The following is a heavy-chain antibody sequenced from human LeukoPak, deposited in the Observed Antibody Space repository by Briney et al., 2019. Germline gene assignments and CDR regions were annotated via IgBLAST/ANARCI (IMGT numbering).Heavy chain of an antibody. Sequence: GGSLRLSCAASGFTFSSYAMHWVRQAPGKGLEYVSAISSNGGSTYYANSVKGRFTISRDNSKNTLYLQMNSLRAEDTAVYYCAKVRDRYGGNAFDIWGQGTMVTVSS. CDR3: AKVRDRYGGNAFDI. D-gene: IGHD5-24*01. CDR2: ISSNGGST. V-gene: IGHV3-64*01. J-gene: IGHJ3*02. CDR1: GFTFSSYA.